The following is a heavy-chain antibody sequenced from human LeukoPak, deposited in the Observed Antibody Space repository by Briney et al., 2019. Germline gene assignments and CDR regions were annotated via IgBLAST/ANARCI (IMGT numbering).Heavy chain of an antibody. CDR1: GFTFSSYA. J-gene: IGHJ4*02. D-gene: IGHD6-13*01. Sequence: GGSLRLSCAASGFTFSSYAMHWVRQAPGKGLEWVAVISYDGSTECYADSVKGRFTISRDNSKNTLYLQMNSLRPEDTAVYYCAREGRGSSWYVYDYWGQGTLVTVSS. CDR3: AREGRGSSWYVYDY. V-gene: IGHV3-30*04. CDR2: ISYDGSTE.